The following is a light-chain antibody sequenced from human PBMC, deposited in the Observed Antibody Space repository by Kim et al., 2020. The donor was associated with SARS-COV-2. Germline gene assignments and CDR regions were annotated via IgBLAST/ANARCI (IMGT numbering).Light chain of an antibody. V-gene: IGKV3-20*01. CDR3: QQYGSSPLT. Sequence: SPGERATLACRASQSVSSSYLAWYQQKPGQAPRLLIYGASNRATGIPDRLSGSGSETDFTLTISRLEPEDFAVYYCQQYGSSPLTFGGGTKVDIK. CDR1: QSVSSSY. CDR2: GAS. J-gene: IGKJ4*01.